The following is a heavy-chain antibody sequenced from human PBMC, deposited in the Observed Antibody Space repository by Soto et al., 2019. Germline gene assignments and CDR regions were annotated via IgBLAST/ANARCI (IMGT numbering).Heavy chain of an antibody. CDR1: GGTFSSYA. D-gene: IGHD3-9*01. CDR3: ARNPGYDAFDI. Sequence: GASVKVSCKASGGTFSSYAISWVRQAPGQRLEWMGWIIAGIGNTNYALKFQGRVTITRDTSASTAYMELSSLRSEDTAVYYCARNPGYDAFDIWGQGTMVTVSS. V-gene: IGHV1-3*01. CDR2: IIAGIGNT. J-gene: IGHJ3*02.